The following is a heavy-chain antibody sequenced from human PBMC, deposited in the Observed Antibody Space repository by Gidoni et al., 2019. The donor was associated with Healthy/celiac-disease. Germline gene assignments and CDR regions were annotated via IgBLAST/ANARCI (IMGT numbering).Heavy chain of an antibody. D-gene: IGHD2-2*01. CDR2: IRIKSISYAT. CDR3: TVKEIPAARRVWFDP. J-gene: IGHJ5*02. CDR1: GITFSGYA. V-gene: IGHV3-73*02. Sequence: EVQPVESGGGRVQPGGYLKLGCADSGITFSGYAMHWVRQASRKGLAWFGRIRIKSISYATAYVASVKGRFTISRDVSNITSYLQMNSLKTEDTAVYYCTVKEIPAARRVWFDPWGQGTMVTVSS.